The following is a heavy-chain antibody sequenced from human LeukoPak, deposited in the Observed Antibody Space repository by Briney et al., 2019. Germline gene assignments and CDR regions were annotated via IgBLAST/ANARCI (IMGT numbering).Heavy chain of an antibody. Sequence: ASVKVSCKVSGYSLTQLSMHWVRQGIGRGLEWMGGFDPVDGETIYAQRFQGRVTMTENTSTDTAYMELSSLRSDDTAVYYCAILLEDYAFSTGSAKDYWGQGTLVTVSS. CDR1: GYSLTQLS. J-gene: IGHJ4*02. V-gene: IGHV1-24*01. CDR2: FDPVDGET. D-gene: IGHD3-3*01. CDR3: AILLEDYAFSTGSAKDY.